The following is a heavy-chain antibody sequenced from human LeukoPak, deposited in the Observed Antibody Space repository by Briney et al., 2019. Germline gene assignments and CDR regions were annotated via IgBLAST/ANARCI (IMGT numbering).Heavy chain of an antibody. CDR2: FDTEDGET. CDR3: ATKGVLRLGELSFFDN. CDR1: GYTLTEFS. J-gene: IGHJ4*02. V-gene: IGHV1-24*01. Sequence: ASVKVSCKVSGYTLTEFSMHWVRQAPGKGLEWVGGFDTEDGETIYAHKCQGRVTMTEDTSTDTAYMELSSLRSEDTAVYNCATKGVLRLGELSFFDNWGQGTLVTVSS. D-gene: IGHD3-16*02.